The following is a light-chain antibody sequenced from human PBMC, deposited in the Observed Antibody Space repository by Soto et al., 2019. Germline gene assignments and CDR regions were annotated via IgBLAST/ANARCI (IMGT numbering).Light chain of an antibody. CDR3: QQYGTAAPNT. CDR2: GAS. CDR1: QCLTNNY. J-gene: IGKJ5*01. Sequence: IELTPAPCTLSLSAGESATLSCRALQCLTNNYLAWDQQKPGRAPRLLVHGASSRAAGIPDRCSGSGSGTDFTLSISMREPEDVAVYYCQQYGTAAPNTFGQGTRLEIK. V-gene: IGKV3-20*01.